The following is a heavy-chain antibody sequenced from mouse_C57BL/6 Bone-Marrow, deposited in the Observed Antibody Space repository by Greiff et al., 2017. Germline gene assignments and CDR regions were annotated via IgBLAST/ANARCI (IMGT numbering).Heavy chain of an antibody. CDR2: INPNNGGT. Sequence: EVQLQQSGPELVKPGASVKISCTASGYTFTDYYMNWVKQSHGKSLEWIGDINPNNGGTSYNQKFKGKATLTVDKSSSTAYMELRSLTSEDSAVYYCARYSLYYYGSSYPYYYAMDYWGQGTSVTVSS. D-gene: IGHD1-1*01. CDR1: GYTFTDYY. V-gene: IGHV1-26*01. CDR3: ARYSLYYYGSSYPYYYAMDY. J-gene: IGHJ4*01.